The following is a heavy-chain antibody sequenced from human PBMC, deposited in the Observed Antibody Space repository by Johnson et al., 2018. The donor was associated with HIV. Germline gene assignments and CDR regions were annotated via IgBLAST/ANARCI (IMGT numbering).Heavy chain of an antibody. CDR1: GFTFSRYW. Sequence: VQLVESGGGLVQPGGSLILSCASSGFTFSRYWMHWVRQAPGKRLAWVSRINSYGRSTSYADSAKGRFTISRDNSKKTLYLQMISLRGEDTAVYYCARAPEVRGIDAFDIWGQGTMVTVS. CDR3: ARAPEVRGIDAFDI. V-gene: IGHV3-74*01. J-gene: IGHJ3*02. D-gene: IGHD3-10*01. CDR2: INSYGRST.